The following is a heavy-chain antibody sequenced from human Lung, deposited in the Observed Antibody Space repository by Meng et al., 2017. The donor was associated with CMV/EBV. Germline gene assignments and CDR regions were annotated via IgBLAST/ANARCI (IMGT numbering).Heavy chain of an antibody. V-gene: IGHV1-2*02. D-gene: IGHD3-10*01. Sequence: SVXVSXXASGYTFTGYNIHWGRQAPGQGLEWMGWINPNTGDTKYAQKFQGRVTLTRDMSISTAYMELSRLKSDDTAVFFCARLFHTSLGTNYYYGMDVWGQGTXVTVSS. CDR3: ARLFHTSLGTNYYYGMDV. CDR2: INPNTGDT. J-gene: IGHJ6*02. CDR1: GYTFTGYN.